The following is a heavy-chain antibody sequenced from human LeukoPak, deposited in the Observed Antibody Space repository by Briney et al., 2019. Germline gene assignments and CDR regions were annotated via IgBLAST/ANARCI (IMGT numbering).Heavy chain of an antibody. Sequence: PGGSLRLSCAASGFTFSSYGMHWVRQAPGKGLEWVAVIWYDGSNKYYADSVKGRFTISRDNSKNTLYLRMNSLRAEDTAVYYCAREEMATVTIDYWGQGTPVTVSS. V-gene: IGHV3-33*01. D-gene: IGHD5-24*01. CDR1: GFTFSSYG. CDR2: IWYDGSNK. J-gene: IGHJ4*02. CDR3: AREEMATVTIDY.